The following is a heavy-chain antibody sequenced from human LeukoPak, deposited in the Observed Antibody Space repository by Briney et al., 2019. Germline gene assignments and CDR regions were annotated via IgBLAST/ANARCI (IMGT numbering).Heavy chain of an antibody. CDR3: ARAGGIYNYYYYMDV. CDR2: ISSSTSYI. CDR1: GFTFSSYG. J-gene: IGHJ6*03. D-gene: IGHD1-26*01. V-gene: IGHV3-21*01. Sequence: PGGSLRLSCAASGFTFSSYGLNWVRQAPGKGLEWVSSISSSTSYIYYADSVKGRFTISRDNAKNSLYLQMNSLRAEDTAVYYCARAGGIYNYYYYMDVWGKGTTVTVFS.